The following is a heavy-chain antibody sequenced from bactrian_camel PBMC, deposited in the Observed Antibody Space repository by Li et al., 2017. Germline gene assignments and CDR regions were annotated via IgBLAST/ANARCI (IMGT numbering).Heavy chain of an antibody. Sequence: HVQLVESGGGLVQPGESLRLSCVASGITFSRHDMSWVRQAPGKEREGVARIATGSGNTYYADSVKGRTTITRDKNTIFLQMNSLIPEDTGTYYCATDGRPFTARVALGSMFRYWGQGTQVTVS. CDR3: ATDGRPFTARVALGSMFRY. CDR2: IATGSGNT. CDR1: GITFSRHD. J-gene: IGHJ6*01. D-gene: IGHD3*01. V-gene: IGHV3S1*01.